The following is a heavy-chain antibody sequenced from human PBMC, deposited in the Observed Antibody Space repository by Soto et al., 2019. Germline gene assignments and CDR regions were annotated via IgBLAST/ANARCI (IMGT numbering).Heavy chain of an antibody. J-gene: IGHJ3*02. D-gene: IGHD2-21*02. CDR1: GFTFSTYW. CDR2: INSDGSRP. V-gene: IGHV3-74*01. Sequence: EVQLVESGGDLVQPGGSLRLSCAASGFTFSTYWMHWVRQVPGRGLVWVSLINSDGSRPNYADSVKGRFTISRDNAKNTLYLQLNSLRVDDTAVYYCAREDSDLDAFYIWGHGTLVTVS. CDR3: AREDSDLDAFYI.